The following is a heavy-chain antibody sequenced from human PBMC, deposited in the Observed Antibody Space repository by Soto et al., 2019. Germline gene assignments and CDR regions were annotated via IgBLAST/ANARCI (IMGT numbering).Heavy chain of an antibody. Sequence: GGSLRLSCAASGFTVSSNYMSWVRQAPGRGLEWVSVIYSGGTTYYADSVKGRFTISRDNSKNTLYLQMNSLRAEDTAVYYCARLVGATSYHFDYWGQGTLVTVSS. V-gene: IGHV3-53*01. J-gene: IGHJ4*02. D-gene: IGHD1-26*01. CDR3: ARLVGATSYHFDY. CDR2: IYSGGTT. CDR1: GFTVSSNY.